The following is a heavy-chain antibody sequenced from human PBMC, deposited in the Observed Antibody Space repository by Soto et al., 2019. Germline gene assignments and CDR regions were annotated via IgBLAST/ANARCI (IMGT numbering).Heavy chain of an antibody. CDR1: GFSLSNARMG. J-gene: IGHJ5*02. V-gene: IGHV2-26*01. CDR3: ARITRYTRVLYRDNWGDP. CDR2: IFSNDEK. Sequence: QVTLKESGPVLGKPTENLTLTCTVSGFSLSNARMGVSWIRQPPGKALEWLAHIFSNDEKSYRTSLKSRLTISKDTSKRQVVLNMTNMDPVDTATYYCARITRYTRVLYRDNWGDPCGQGTLVTVS. D-gene: IGHD1-20*01.